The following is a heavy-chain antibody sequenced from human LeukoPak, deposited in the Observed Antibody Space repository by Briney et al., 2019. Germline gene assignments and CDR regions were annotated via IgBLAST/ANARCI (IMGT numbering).Heavy chain of an antibody. J-gene: IGHJ3*02. Sequence: ESGPTLVNPTQTLTLTCTFSGFSLGTSGMCVSWIRQPPGKALEWLARIDWVDDKYYSTSLKTRLTISKDTSKNQVVLTMTNMDPVDTATYYCARIPMIVAAPSDDDAFDIWGQGTMVTVSS. CDR2: IDWVDDK. D-gene: IGHD3-22*01. CDR3: ARIPMIVAAPSDDDAFDI. V-gene: IGHV2-70*11. CDR1: GFSLGTSGMC.